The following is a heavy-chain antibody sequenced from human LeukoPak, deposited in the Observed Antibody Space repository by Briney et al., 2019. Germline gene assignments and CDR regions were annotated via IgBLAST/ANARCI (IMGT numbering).Heavy chain of an antibody. Sequence: GGSLRLSCAASGFTFRRYGMNWVRQAPGKGLEWVAVIWYNGSKKYYADSVKGRFTISRDNSKNTLFLQMNSLRAEETAVYYGAREVSDLAAALDYCGQGTLVSVSS. J-gene: IGHJ4*02. CDR2: IWYNGSKK. CDR1: GFTFRRYG. CDR3: AREVSDLAAALDY. V-gene: IGHV3-33*01. D-gene: IGHD6-13*01.